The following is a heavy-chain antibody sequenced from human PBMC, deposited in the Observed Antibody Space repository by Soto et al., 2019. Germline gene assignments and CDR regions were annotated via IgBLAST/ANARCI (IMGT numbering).Heavy chain of an antibody. CDR2: ISAYNGNT. V-gene: IGHV1-18*01. D-gene: IGHD5-18*01. Sequence: GASVKVSCKASGYTFTSYGISWVRQAPGQGLEWMGWISAYNGNTNYAQKLQGRVTMTTDTSTSTAYMELRSLRSEDTAVYYCASRGYSYGPTGGSNLYYFDYWGQGTLVTVSS. CDR3: ASRGYSYGPTGGSNLYYFDY. J-gene: IGHJ4*02. CDR1: GYTFTSYG.